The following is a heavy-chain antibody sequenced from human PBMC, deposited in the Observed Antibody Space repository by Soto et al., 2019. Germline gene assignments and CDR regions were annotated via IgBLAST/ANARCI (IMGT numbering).Heavy chain of an antibody. J-gene: IGHJ4*02. V-gene: IGHV4-34*01. CDR3: ARAPHYDILTGYPHKLYYFDY. Sequence: QVQLQQWGAGLLKPSETLSLTCAVYGGSFSGYYWSWIRQPPGKGLEWIGEINHSGSTNYNPSLKSRVTISVDTSKNQFSLKLSSVTAADTAVYYCARAPHYDILTGYPHKLYYFDYWGQGTLVTVSS. D-gene: IGHD3-9*01. CDR1: GGSFSGYY. CDR2: INHSGST.